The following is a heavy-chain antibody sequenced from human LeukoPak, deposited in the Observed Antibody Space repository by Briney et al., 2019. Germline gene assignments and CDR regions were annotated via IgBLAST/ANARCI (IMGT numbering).Heavy chain of an antibody. V-gene: IGHV1-18*01. J-gene: IGHJ1*01. CDR3: ARDSADCSGGSCYSAEYFQN. CDR2: ISAYNGNK. Sequence: ASVKVSCKASGYTFTSYDINWVRQAPGQGLEWMGWISAYNGNKNYTQKVQGRVTMTTDTSTSTAYMELRSLRSDDTAVYYCARDSADCSGGSCYSAEYFQNWGQGTLVTVSS. CDR1: GYTFTSYD. D-gene: IGHD2-15*01.